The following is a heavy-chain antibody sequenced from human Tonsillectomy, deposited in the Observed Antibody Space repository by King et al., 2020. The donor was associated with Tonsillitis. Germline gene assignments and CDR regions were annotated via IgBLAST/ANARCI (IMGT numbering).Heavy chain of an antibody. V-gene: IGHV4-61*01. CDR1: GGSVSSTTYY. J-gene: IGHJ5*02. Sequence: QLQESGPGLVKPSETLSLTCTVSGGSVSSTTYYWSWIRQPPGKGLEWIGYVYYSGSTYYNPSLKSRVTISVDSSKNQFSLRLNSMTTADTAVYYCARAKVRDWDYGGWFDPWGQGTLVTVSS. CDR2: VYYSGST. D-gene: IGHD1-7*01. CDR3: ARAKVRDWDYGGWFDP.